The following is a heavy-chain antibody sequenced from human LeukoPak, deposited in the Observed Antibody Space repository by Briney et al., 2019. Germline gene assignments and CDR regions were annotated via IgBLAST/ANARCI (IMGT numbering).Heavy chain of an antibody. CDR3: ARHDGP. CDR2: INHRGST. Sequence: SETLSLTCAVYGGSFSGYYWSWIRQPPGKGLEWIGEINHRGSTNYNPSLKSRVTISVDTSKNQFSLKLNSVTAADTAVYYCARHDGPWGQGTLVTVSS. J-gene: IGHJ5*02. V-gene: IGHV4-34*01. D-gene: IGHD3-16*01. CDR1: GGSFSGYY.